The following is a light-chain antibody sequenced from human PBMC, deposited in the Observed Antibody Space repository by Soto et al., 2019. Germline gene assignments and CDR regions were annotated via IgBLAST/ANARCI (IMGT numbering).Light chain of an antibody. CDR3: LQYDNWPYT. Sequence: ETVMTQSPATLSVSPGGRVTLSCRASQIIRTNLAWYQQKPGQAPRLLIYGASTRATGVPARFSGSGSGTEFTLTTSSLQSEDFVVYYCLQYDNWPYTFGQGTKVDI. CDR2: GAS. J-gene: IGKJ2*01. V-gene: IGKV3-15*01. CDR1: QIIRTN.